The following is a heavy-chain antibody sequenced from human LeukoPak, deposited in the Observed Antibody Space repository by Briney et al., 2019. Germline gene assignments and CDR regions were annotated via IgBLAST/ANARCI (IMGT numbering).Heavy chain of an antibody. CDR2: IYTSGSA. Sequence: SETLSLTCTVSGGSISSGSYYWSWIRQPAGKGLEWIGRIYTSGSANYNPSLKSRVTMSVDTSKNQFSLKLSSVTAADTAVYYCARMGYYYNFDYWGQGTLVTVSS. CDR1: GGSISSGSYY. J-gene: IGHJ4*02. CDR3: ARMGYYYNFDY. V-gene: IGHV4-61*02. D-gene: IGHD3-22*01.